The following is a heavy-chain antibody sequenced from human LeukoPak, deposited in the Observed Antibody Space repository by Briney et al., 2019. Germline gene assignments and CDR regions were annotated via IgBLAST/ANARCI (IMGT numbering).Heavy chain of an antibody. CDR3: AKAGYSGSTWDFTYFDY. V-gene: IGHV3-23*01. D-gene: IGHD5-12*01. CDR2: ISGSGGST. CDR1: GFTFSSYA. J-gene: IGHJ4*02. Sequence: GGSLRLSCAASGFTFSSYAMSWVRQGPGKGLEWVSAISGSGGSTYYADSVKGRFTISRDNSKNTLYLQMNSLRAEDTAVYYCAKAGYSGSTWDFTYFDYWGQGTLVTVSS.